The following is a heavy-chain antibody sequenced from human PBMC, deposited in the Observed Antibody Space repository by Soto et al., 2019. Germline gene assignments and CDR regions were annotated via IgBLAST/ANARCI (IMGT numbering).Heavy chain of an antibody. CDR3: ARPPGYISDWYYFDL. D-gene: IGHD6-19*01. CDR1: GYTFIDYY. Sequence: QVQLVQSGAEVKKPGASVKVSCEASGYTFIDYYMHWVRQAPGQGFEWMGRISPKSGGTNYAQKFQRRVTMTWDTCVNTAYMELSSLMSEDTAVHYCARPPGYISDWYYFDLWGQGTLVTVSS. J-gene: IGHJ4*02. V-gene: IGHV1-2*02. CDR2: ISPKSGGT.